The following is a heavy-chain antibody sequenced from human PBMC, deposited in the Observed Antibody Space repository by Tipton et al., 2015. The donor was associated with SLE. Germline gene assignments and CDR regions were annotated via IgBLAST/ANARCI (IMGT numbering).Heavy chain of an antibody. V-gene: IGHV3-11*06. D-gene: IGHD3-22*01. J-gene: IGHJ3*02. CDR1: GFPFSDYY. Sequence: SLRLSCAVSGFPFSDYYLSWIRQAPGKGLEWVSSISSTSSYIYYADSVKGRFTISRDNAKNSLYLQMNSLGAEDTAVYFWARHSSPLYYYDTSGYYVDAFDIWGQGTMVNVSS. CDR3: ARHSSPLYYYDTSGYYVDAFDI. CDR2: ISSTSSYI.